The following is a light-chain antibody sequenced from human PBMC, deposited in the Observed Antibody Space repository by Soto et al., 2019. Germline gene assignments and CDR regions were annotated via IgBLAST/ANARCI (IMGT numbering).Light chain of an antibody. V-gene: IGKV3-15*01. CDR1: QSVSSK. Sequence: EIVMTQSPATLSVSPGERATLSCRASQSVSSKLAWYQQKPGQAPRLLIHGASTRATGIPARFSGSGSGTEFTLTISSLQSEDFAVYYCQPYNYGPPWTFGQGTKVEIK. CDR2: GAS. CDR3: QPYNYGPPWT. J-gene: IGKJ1*01.